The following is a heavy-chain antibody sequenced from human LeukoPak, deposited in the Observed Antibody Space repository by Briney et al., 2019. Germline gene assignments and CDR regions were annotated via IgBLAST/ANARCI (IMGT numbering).Heavy chain of an antibody. CDR2: IYSSGSP. V-gene: IGHV4-61*02. J-gene: IGHJ5*01. CDR3: AREVNTSKIKTEWFDS. CDR1: WSSISSGRYY. D-gene: IGHD4-11*01. Sequence: SETLSLTCTGSWSSISSGRYYRSWIRHPEGQGLEWVGRIYSSGSPKNNPSLNSRVTISVDTSKNHVSLKLQSESAADRDVYYCAREVNTSKIKTEWFDSWGKGALVTVSS.